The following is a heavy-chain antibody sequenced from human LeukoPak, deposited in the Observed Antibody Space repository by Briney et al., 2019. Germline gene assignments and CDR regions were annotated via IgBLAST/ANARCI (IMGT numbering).Heavy chain of an antibody. V-gene: IGHV1-69*13. CDR1: GGTFSSYA. D-gene: IGHD3-10*01. Sequence: SVKVSCKASGGTFSSYAISWVRQAPGQGLEWMGGIIPIFGTANYAQKFQGRVTITADESTSTAYMELSSLRSEDTAVYHCARVVLVRGVTYNWFDPWGQGTLVTVSS. CDR2: IIPIFGTA. J-gene: IGHJ5*02. CDR3: ARVVLVRGVTYNWFDP.